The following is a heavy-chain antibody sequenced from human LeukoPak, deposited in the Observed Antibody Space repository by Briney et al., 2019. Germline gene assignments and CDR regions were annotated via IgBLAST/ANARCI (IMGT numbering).Heavy chain of an antibody. CDR2: XXXSXXX. D-gene: IGHD3-9*01. V-gene: IGHV4-59*12. CDR1: GGSISSYY. J-gene: IGHJ4*02. Sequence: SETLSLTCTVSGGSISSYYWSWIRQPPGKGLEWIXXXXXSXXXNYNPSPKSRVTISVDTSKNQFSLKLSSVTAADTAVYYCXXXXXTXYDILTGPXGGXFDYWGQRTLVTVSS. CDR3: XXXXXTXYDILTGPXGGXFDY.